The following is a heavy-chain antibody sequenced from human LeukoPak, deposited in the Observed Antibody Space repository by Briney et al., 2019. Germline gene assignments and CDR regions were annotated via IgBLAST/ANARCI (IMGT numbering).Heavy chain of an antibody. D-gene: IGHD6-13*01. J-gene: IGHJ5*02. CDR2: IYYSGST. CDR3: ASTRYSSSWYWFDP. V-gene: IGHV4-59*01. CDR1: GGSISSYY. Sequence: PSETLSLTCTVPGGSISSYYWSWIRQPPGKGLEWIGPIYYSGSTNYTPSLKSRVTISVDTSKNQFSLKLSSVTAADTAVYYCASTRYSSSWYWFDPWGQGTLVTVSS.